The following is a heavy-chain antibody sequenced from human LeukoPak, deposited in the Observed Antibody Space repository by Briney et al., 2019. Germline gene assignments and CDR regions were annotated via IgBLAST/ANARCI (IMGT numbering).Heavy chain of an antibody. J-gene: IGHJ4*02. Sequence: GGALRLSCAASGFTVSSNYMSWVRQAPGKGLGWVSVIYSGGRTYYADSVKGRFPISRDNSTKTLYLQMNRLKAADTAVYHCARESGASSLAFDYWGQGTLVTVSS. CDR2: IYSGGRT. V-gene: IGHV3-66*02. CDR1: GFTVSSNY. D-gene: IGHD6-6*01. CDR3: ARESGASSLAFDY.